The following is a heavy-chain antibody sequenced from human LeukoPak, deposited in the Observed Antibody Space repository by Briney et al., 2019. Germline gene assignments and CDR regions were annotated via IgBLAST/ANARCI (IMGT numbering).Heavy chain of an antibody. CDR2: IKSKIDGGAR. Sequence: GGSLRLSCAASGFTFSNDWMNWVRQAPGKGLEWVGRIKSKIDGGARDYAEFVKGRFTISRDDSKDTLYLQMNSLKTEDTAVYYCTSHAAFDPWGQGTLVTVSS. CDR1: GFTFSNDW. CDR3: TSHAAFDP. V-gene: IGHV3-15*07. J-gene: IGHJ5*02.